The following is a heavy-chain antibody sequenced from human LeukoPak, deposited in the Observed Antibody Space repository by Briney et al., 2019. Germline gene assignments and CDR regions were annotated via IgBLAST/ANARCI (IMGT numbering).Heavy chain of an antibody. CDR1: GGSFSGYY. J-gene: IGHJ4*02. CDR3: ARWGSGWYYFDY. V-gene: IGHV4-34*01. CDR2: INHSGST. Sequence: PSETLSLTCAVYGGSFSGYYWSWIRQPPGKGLEWIGEINHSGSTNYNPSLKSRVTISVDTSKNKFSLKLSSVTAADTAVYYCARWGSGWYYFDYWGQGTLVTVSS. D-gene: IGHD6-19*01.